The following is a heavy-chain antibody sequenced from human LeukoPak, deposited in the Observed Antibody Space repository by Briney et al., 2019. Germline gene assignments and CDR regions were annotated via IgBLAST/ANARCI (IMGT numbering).Heavy chain of an antibody. Sequence: PGGSLRLSCAASGFTFSSYWMSWVRQAPGKGLEWVADIKQDGSEKYYVDSVKGRFTISRDNAKNSLYLQMNSLRAEDTAVYYCASAVVPAAKPGLFGYWGQGTLVTVSS. D-gene: IGHD2-2*01. CDR1: GFTFSSYW. CDR3: ASAVVPAAKPGLFGY. CDR2: IKQDGSEK. J-gene: IGHJ4*02. V-gene: IGHV3-7*01.